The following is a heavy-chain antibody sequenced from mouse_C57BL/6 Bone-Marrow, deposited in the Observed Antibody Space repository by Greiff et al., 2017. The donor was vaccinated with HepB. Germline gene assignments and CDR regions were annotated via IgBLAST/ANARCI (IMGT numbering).Heavy chain of an antibody. CDR3: TLYEGYPAWFAY. Sequence: VQLQQSGAELVRPGASVKLSCTASGFNIKDDYMHWVKQRPEQGLEWIGWIDPENGDTEYASKFQGKATITADTSSNTAYLQLSSLTSEDTAVYYCTLYEGYPAWFAYWGQGTLVTVSA. CDR1: GFNIKDDY. CDR2: IDPENGDT. V-gene: IGHV14-4*01. D-gene: IGHD2-3*01. J-gene: IGHJ3*01.